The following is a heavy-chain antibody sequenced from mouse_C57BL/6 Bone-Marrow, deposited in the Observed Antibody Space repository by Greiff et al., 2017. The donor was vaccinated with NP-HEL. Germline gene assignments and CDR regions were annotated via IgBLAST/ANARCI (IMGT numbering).Heavy chain of an antibody. J-gene: IGHJ3*01. CDR1: GYTFTSYW. CDR2: IDPSDSYT. Sequence: QVQLQQPGAELVMPGASVKLSCKASGYTFTSYWMHWVKQRPGQGLEWIGEIDPSDSYTNYNQKLKGKSTLTVDKSSSTAYMQLSSLTSEDSAVYYCARGNSLYYYGSSFPWFAYWGQGTLVTVSA. CDR3: ARGNSLYYYGSSFPWFAY. D-gene: IGHD1-1*01. V-gene: IGHV1-69*01.